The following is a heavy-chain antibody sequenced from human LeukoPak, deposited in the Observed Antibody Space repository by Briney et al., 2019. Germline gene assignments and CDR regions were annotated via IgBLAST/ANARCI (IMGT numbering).Heavy chain of an antibody. CDR1: GFTFSDHY. CDR3: ARRARGSCAAFDN. D-gene: IGHD1-26*01. V-gene: IGHV3-72*01. CDR2: SRDKAQSYST. J-gene: IGHJ4*02. Sequence: GGSLRLSCAASGFTFSDHYIDWVRQAPGKGLEWVGRSRDKAQSYSTEYGASAKGRFTISREESKNSLYLQMNSLKIEDTAVYYCARRARGSCAAFDNWGLGTLVTVSS.